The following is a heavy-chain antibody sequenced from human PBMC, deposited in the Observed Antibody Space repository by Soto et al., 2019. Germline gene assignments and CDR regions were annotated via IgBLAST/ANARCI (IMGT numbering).Heavy chain of an antibody. Sequence: SETLSLTCTVSGGSISSGDYYWSWIRQPPGKGLEWIGYIYYSGSTYYNPSLKSRVTISVDTSKNQFSLKLSSVTAADTAVYYCARFARSTSSEPYYYYYGMDVWGQGTTVTVSS. CDR1: GGSISSGDYY. D-gene: IGHD2-2*01. V-gene: IGHV4-30-4*01. CDR3: ARFARSTSSEPYYYYYGMDV. J-gene: IGHJ6*02. CDR2: IYYSGST.